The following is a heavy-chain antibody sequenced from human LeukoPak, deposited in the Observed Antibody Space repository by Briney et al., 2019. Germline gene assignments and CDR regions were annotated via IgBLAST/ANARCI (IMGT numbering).Heavy chain of an antibody. Sequence: GASVNVSCKASGYTFTGYYMHWVRQAPRQGLEWMGWINPNSGGTNYAQKFQGRVTMTSDTSISTAYMEPRRLRSDDTAVYYCARVRRSEGWFDPWGQGTLVTVSS. D-gene: IGHD1-1*01. CDR2: INPNSGGT. J-gene: IGHJ5*02. CDR1: GYTFTGYY. CDR3: ARVRRSEGWFDP. V-gene: IGHV1-2*02.